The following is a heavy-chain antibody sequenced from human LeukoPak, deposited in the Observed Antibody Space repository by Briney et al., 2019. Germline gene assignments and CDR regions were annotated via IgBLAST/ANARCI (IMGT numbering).Heavy chain of an antibody. CDR3: ASSSTLDGMFAFDI. J-gene: IGHJ3*02. Sequence: ASVKVSCKASGYTFTGYYMHWVRQAPGQGLEWMGWINPNSGGTNYAQKFQGRVTMTRDTSISTAYMELSGLRSDDTAVYYCASSSTLDGMFAFDIWGQGTMVTVSS. V-gene: IGHV1-2*02. CDR2: INPNSGGT. D-gene: IGHD1-26*01. CDR1: GYTFTGYY.